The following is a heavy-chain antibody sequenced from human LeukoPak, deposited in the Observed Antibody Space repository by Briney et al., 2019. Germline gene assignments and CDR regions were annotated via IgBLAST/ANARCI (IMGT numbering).Heavy chain of an antibody. CDR2: IYPGDSDT. CDR1: GYRFTSYW. Sequence: PGESLKISFQGSGYRFTSYWIGWVRPMPGKGLEWMGIIYPGDSDTRYSPSYQGQVTISADKSISTAYLQWSSLKASDTAMYYCARPYYYDSSGNYYFDYWGQGTLVTVSS. CDR3: ARPYYYDSSGNYYFDY. J-gene: IGHJ4*02. V-gene: IGHV5-51*01. D-gene: IGHD3-22*01.